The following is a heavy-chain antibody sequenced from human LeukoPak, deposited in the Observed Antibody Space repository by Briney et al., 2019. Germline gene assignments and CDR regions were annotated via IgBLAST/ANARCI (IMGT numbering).Heavy chain of an antibody. J-gene: IGHJ4*02. CDR3: ARLSYDSSGYYFDY. CDR2: ISYSGYT. V-gene: IGHV4-59*12. Sequence: PSETLSLTCTVSGGSISSYYWSWIRQPPGKGLEWIGYISYSGYTNYNPSLKSRVTISVDTSKNQFSLKLSSVTAADTAVYYCARLSYDSSGYYFDYWGQGTLVTVSS. CDR1: GGSISSYY. D-gene: IGHD3-22*01.